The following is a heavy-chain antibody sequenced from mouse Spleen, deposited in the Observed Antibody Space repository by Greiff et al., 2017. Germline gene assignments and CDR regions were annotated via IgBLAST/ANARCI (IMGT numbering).Heavy chain of an antibody. V-gene: IGHV1-81*01. Sequence: VQLQQSGAELARPGASVKLSCKASGYTFTSYGISWVKQRTGQGLEWIGEIYPRSGNTYYNEKFKGKATLTADKSSSTAYMELRSLTSEDSAVYFCGLYGSSYYAMDYWGQGTTLTVSS. D-gene: IGHD1-1*01. CDR3: GLYGSSYYAMDY. J-gene: IGHJ4*01. CDR1: GYTFTSYG. CDR2: IYPRSGNT.